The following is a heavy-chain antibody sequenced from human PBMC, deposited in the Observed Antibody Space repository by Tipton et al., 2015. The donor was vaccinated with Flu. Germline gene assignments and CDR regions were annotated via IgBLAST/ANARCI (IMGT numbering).Heavy chain of an antibody. CDR2: IKQDGSEK. J-gene: IGHJ4*02. Sequence: SLRLSCAASGFTFSSYWMSWVRQAPGKGLEWVANIKQDGSEKYYVDSVKGRFTISRDNAKNSLYLQMNSLRAEDTAVYYCARVDGGYCSSTSCPTHFDYWGQGTLVTVSS. D-gene: IGHD2-2*01. CDR1: GFTFSSYW. V-gene: IGHV3-7*01. CDR3: ARVDGGYCSSTSCPTHFDY.